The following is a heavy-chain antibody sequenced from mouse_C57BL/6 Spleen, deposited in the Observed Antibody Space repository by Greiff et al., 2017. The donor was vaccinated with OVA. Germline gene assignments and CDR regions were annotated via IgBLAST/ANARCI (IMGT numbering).Heavy chain of an antibody. J-gene: IGHJ4*01. CDR2: INPGSGGT. D-gene: IGHD1-1*01. CDR3: ALPHYYGRSYAMDY. Sequence: QVQLQQSGAELVRPGTSVKVSCKASGYAFTNYLIEWVKQRPGQGLEWIGVINPGSGGTNYNEKFKGKATLTADKSSSTAYMQLSSLTSEDSAVYFCALPHYYGRSYAMDYWGQGTSVTVSS. CDR1: GYAFTNYL. V-gene: IGHV1-54*01.